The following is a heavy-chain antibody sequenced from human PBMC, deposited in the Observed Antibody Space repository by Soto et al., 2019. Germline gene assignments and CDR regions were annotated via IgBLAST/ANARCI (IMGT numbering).Heavy chain of an antibody. CDR1: GFSFSSYG. D-gene: IGHD3-22*01. V-gene: IGHV3-30*03. CDR2: ISHDGNNK. Sequence: QVQLVESGGGVVQPGRSLRLSCAASGFSFSSYGMQWVRQAPGKGLEWVVLISHDGNNKYYADSVKGRFTISRDNSRNTLFLQMNSLRAEDTGVYYCVGGYYFGDYWGQGTLVTVSS. J-gene: IGHJ4*02. CDR3: VGGYYFGDY.